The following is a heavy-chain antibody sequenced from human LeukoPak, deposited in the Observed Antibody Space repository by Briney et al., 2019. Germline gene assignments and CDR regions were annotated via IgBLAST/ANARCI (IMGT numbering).Heavy chain of an antibody. D-gene: IGHD3-22*01. CDR3: ARVGRGSSGPTLGVGRYYYYMDV. V-gene: IGHV3-74*01. CDR2: INSDGSST. Sequence: GGSLRLSCAASGFTFSSYWMHWVRQAPGKGLVWVSRINSDGSSTSYADSVKGRFTISRDNAKNTLYLQMNSLRAEDTAVYYCARVGRGSSGPTLGVGRYYYYMDVWGKGTTVTVSS. J-gene: IGHJ6*03. CDR1: GFTFSSYW.